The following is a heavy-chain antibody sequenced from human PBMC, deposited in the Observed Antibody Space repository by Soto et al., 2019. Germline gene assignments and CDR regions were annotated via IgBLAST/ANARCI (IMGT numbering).Heavy chain of an antibody. Sequence: PSETLSLTCAVYGGSFSGYYWNWIRQPPGKGLEWIGEVHPSGNIYYNPSLKSRATMSVDTYTNQFSLKLNAVTAADTAVYYCTRHEGGAAADRPLAPWGQGTLVTVSS. V-gene: IGHV4-34*01. CDR2: VHPSGNI. CDR1: GGSFSGYY. D-gene: IGHD6-13*01. J-gene: IGHJ5*02. CDR3: TRHEGGAAADRPLAP.